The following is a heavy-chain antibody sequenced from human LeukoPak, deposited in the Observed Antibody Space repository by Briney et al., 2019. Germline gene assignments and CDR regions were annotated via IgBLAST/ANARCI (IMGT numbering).Heavy chain of an antibody. J-gene: IGHJ4*02. CDR1: GYTFSGYY. Sequence: ASVNLSCNSSGYTFSGYYLHWVRQAPGQGHEWMGWFNPNSGGTNYAHDFQGRVTMTRDTSISTASMELSRLISDYTAVYYCARGSAEKDYDSSGFDYWGQGNLVTVSS. CDR3: ARGSAEKDYDSSGFDY. CDR2: FNPNSGGT. V-gene: IGHV1-2*02. D-gene: IGHD3-22*01.